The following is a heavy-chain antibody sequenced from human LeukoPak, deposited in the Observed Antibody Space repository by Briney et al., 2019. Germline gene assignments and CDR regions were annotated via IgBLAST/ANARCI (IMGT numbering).Heavy chain of an antibody. CDR2: IYYSGST. D-gene: IGHD4-17*01. Sequence: SETLSLTCAVSGGSISSYYWSWIRQPPGKGLEWIGYIYYSGSTNYNPSLKSRVTISVDTSKNQFSLKLSSLTAADTAVYYCAGFVSYGDYGFDHWGQGTLVTVPP. CDR1: GGSISSYY. J-gene: IGHJ4*02. V-gene: IGHV4-59*01. CDR3: AGFVSYGDYGFDH.